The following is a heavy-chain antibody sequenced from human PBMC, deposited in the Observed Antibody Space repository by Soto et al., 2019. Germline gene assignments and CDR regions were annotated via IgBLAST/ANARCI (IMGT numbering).Heavy chain of an antibody. CDR1: GFTFSDHY. V-gene: IGHV3-72*01. Sequence: GGSLRLSCAGSGFTFSDHYVDWVRQAPGKGLEWVGRIRNKAKSYSTDYAASVKGRFTISRDDSKNSLYLQMNSLKTEDTAVYYCGREGYSSSWYLDYWGQGTLVTVSS. CDR2: IRNKAKSYST. CDR3: GREGYSSSWYLDY. D-gene: IGHD6-13*01. J-gene: IGHJ4*02.